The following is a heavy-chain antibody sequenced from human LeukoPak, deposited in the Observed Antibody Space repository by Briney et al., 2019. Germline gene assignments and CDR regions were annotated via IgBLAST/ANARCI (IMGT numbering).Heavy chain of an antibody. Sequence: ASVKVPCKASGYTFTGYYIHWVRQAPGQGLEWMGWINPNSGGTNYAQKFQGRVTKTRDTSMSTAYMELSGLRSDDTAVYYCSRDSGYCSGGSCWYFDFWGQGTLVTVSA. CDR2: INPNSGGT. D-gene: IGHD2-15*01. J-gene: IGHJ4*02. CDR1: GYTFTGYY. CDR3: SRDSGYCSGGSCWYFDF. V-gene: IGHV1-2*02.